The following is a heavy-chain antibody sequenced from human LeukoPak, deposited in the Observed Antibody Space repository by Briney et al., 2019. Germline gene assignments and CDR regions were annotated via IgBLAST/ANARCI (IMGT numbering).Heavy chain of an antibody. J-gene: IGHJ4*02. CDR3: ARDPDYYDSSGYYWRYFDY. CDR2: IYSGGST. D-gene: IGHD3-22*01. CDR1: GFTVSSNY. V-gene: IGHV3-53*05. Sequence: GGSLRLSCAASGFTVSSNYMSWVRQAPGKGLEWVSVIYSGGSTYYADSVKGRFTISRDNSKNTLYLQMNSLRAEDTAVYYCARDPDYYDSSGYYWRYFDYWGQGTLVTVSS.